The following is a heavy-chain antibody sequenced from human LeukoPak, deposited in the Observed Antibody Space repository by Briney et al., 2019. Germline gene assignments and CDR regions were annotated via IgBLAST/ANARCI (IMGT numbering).Heavy chain of an antibody. V-gene: IGHV3-48*02. J-gene: IGHJ4*02. Sequence: GRSLRLSCAASGFTFSSYAMHWVRQAPGKGLEWISFISSDSGTIYYADSVKGRFTISRNNAANSLYLQMNNLRDEDTAVYYCARRDPFDYWGQGTMVTVSS. CDR3: ARRDPFDY. CDR1: GFTFSSYA. CDR2: ISSDSGTI.